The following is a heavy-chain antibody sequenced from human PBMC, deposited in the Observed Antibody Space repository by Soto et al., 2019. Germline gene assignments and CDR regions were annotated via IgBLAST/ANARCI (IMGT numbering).Heavy chain of an antibody. CDR1: GGSISSSSYY. J-gene: IGHJ4*02. V-gene: IGHV4-39*01. D-gene: IGHD3-3*01. Sequence: NPSKTLSLTGTVSGGSISSSSYYGVWIRQPPGKGLEWIGSIYYSGSTSYKPCLKSRVTISVDTPKNQFSITLSSVTAADTDVYYCARNRFLELPGGRFDDWGQGTLVTVSS. CDR3: ARNRFLELPGGRFDD. CDR2: IYYSGST.